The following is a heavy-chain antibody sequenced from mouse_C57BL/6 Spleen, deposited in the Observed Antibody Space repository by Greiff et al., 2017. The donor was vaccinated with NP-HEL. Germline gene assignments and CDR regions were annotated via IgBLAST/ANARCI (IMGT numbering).Heavy chain of an antibody. Sequence: VQLKESGPELVKPGASVKISCKASGYSFTEYHMNWVKQSNGKSLEWIGVINPNYGTTSYNQKFKGKATLTVDQSSSTAYMQLNSLTSEDSAVYYCARGGDYYGSSLFAYWGQGTLVTVSA. J-gene: IGHJ3*01. V-gene: IGHV1-39*01. D-gene: IGHD1-1*01. CDR2: INPNYGTT. CDR3: ARGGDYYGSSLFAY. CDR1: GYSFTEYH.